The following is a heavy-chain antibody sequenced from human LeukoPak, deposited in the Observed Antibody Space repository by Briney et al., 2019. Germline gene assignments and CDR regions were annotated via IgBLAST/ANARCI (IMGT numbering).Heavy chain of an antibody. Sequence: PSETLSLTCTVSGGSISSSSYYWGWIRQPPGKGLEWIGSIYYSGSTYYNPSLKSRVTISVDTSKNQFSLKLSSVTAADTAVYYCARVVMTTVTTAVIDYYYYMDVWGKGTTVTISS. V-gene: IGHV4-39*07. J-gene: IGHJ6*03. CDR3: ARVVMTTVTTAVIDYYYYMDV. CDR1: GGSISSSSYY. D-gene: IGHD4-17*01. CDR2: IYYSGST.